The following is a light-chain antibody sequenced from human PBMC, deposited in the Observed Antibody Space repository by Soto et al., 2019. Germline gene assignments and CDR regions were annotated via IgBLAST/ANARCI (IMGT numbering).Light chain of an antibody. CDR1: QSVSSN. CDR2: GAS. V-gene: IGKV3-15*01. J-gene: IGKJ1*01. CDR3: QQYNNWPRT. Sequence: EIVMTQSPATLSVSPGERATLSCRASQSVSSNLAWYQQKPGQAPRLLIYGASTRATGIPARFSGSGSGTEFTLTISRLQSEAFAVYDCQQYNNWPRTFGQGTWVEVK.